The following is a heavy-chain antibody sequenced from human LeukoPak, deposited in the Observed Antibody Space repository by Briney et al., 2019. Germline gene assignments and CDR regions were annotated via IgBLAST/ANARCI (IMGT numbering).Heavy chain of an antibody. J-gene: IGHJ4*02. CDR2: FSYSERT. D-gene: IGHD6-13*01. Sequence: PSETLSLTCTVSGGSISSRPYYWGWIRQPPGKGLEWLGSFSYSERTYYKPSLKSRVTISVDTSKNQFSLKLSSMTAADTAVYYCARLVGSSWYHEVLLGRDYWGQGTLVTVSS. CDR3: ARLVGSSWYHEVLLGRDY. V-gene: IGHV4-39*01. CDR1: GGSISSRPYY.